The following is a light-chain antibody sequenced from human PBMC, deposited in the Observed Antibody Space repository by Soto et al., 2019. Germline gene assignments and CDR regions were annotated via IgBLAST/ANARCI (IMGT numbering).Light chain of an antibody. CDR3: QQRKNWPPLT. J-gene: IGKJ5*01. Sequence: ETVLTQSPATLSLSPGERATLSCRASQSVNIYLAWYQQKPGQAPRLLIYDTSNRATGIPARFSGSGFGTDFTLNISGLEPEDFAVYYCQQRKNWPPLTFRQGTRLEMK. CDR2: DTS. V-gene: IGKV3-11*01. CDR1: QSVNIY.